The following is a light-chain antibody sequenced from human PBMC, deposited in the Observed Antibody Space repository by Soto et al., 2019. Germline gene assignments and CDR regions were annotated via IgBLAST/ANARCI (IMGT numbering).Light chain of an antibody. V-gene: IGLV2-8*01. Sequence: QSVLTQPPSASGSPGQSFTISCAGTINDVGGYNYVSWYQQHPGKVPQLMIYQVTKRPSGVPDRFSASKSDTTASLTISGLQAEDEGDYYCMSYAGGNRFVFGTATKVTVL. J-gene: IGLJ1*01. CDR3: MSYAGGNRFV. CDR2: QVT. CDR1: INDVGGYNY.